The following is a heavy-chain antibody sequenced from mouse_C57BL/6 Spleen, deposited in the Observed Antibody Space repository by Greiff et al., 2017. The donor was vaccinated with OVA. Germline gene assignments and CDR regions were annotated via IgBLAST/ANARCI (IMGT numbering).Heavy chain of an antibody. V-gene: IGHV5-4*03. CDR1: GFTFSSYA. CDR2: ISDGGSYT. CDR3: ARRGDGYYAMDY. Sequence: DVKLVESGGGLVKPGGSLKLSCAASGFTFSSYAMSWVRQTPEKRLEWVATISDGGSYTYYPDNVKGRFTISRDNAKNNLYLQMSHLKSEDTAMYYCARRGDGYYAMDYWGQGTSVTVSS. J-gene: IGHJ4*01.